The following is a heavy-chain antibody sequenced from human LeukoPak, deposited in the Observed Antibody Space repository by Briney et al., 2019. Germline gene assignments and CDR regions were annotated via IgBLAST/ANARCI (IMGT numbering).Heavy chain of an antibody. Sequence: PSETLSLTCAVYGGSFSGYYWSWIRQPPGKGLEWIGEINHSGSTNYNPSLKSRVTISVDTSKNQFSLKLSSVTAADTAVYYCARSPSADEPKFDYWGQGALVTVSS. V-gene: IGHV4-34*01. CDR2: INHSGST. J-gene: IGHJ4*02. CDR3: ARSPSADEPKFDY. CDR1: GGSFSGYY.